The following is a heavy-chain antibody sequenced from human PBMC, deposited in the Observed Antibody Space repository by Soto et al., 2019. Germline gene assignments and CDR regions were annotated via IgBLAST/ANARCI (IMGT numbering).Heavy chain of an antibody. CDR3: AKRAAGTSFDY. D-gene: IGHD6-13*01. Sequence: EVQLLESGGGLVQPGGSLRLSCAASGFTFSSYAMSWVRQAPGKGLEWVSVISGSGDSTYYADSVKGRFTISRDNSKNTRYLQMSSMRAEETAVYSCAKRAAGTSFDYWGQGTLVTVSS. CDR2: ISGSGDST. V-gene: IGHV3-23*01. J-gene: IGHJ4*02. CDR1: GFTFSSYA.